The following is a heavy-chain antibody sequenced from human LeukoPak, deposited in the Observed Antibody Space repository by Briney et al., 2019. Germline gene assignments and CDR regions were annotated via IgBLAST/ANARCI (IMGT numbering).Heavy chain of an antibody. D-gene: IGHD2-15*01. Sequence: GASVNVSCKASGYTFTSYYMHWVRQAPGQGLEWMGIINPSGGSTSYAQKFQGRVTMTRDTSTSTVYMELSSLRSEDTAVYYCARSSLFTRYCSGGSCPSSYWGQGTLVTVSS. CDR3: ARSSLFTRYCSGGSCPSSY. CDR2: INPSGGST. J-gene: IGHJ4*02. CDR1: GYTFTSYY. V-gene: IGHV1-46*01.